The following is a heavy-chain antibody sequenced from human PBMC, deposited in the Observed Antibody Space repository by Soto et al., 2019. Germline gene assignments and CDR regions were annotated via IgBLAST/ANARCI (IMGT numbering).Heavy chain of an antibody. V-gene: IGHV1-18*01. Sequence: ASVKVSCKASGYTFTNFGISWVRQAPGQGLEWMGWISAYNGNTNYAQNFQGRVTMTTDTSTSTAYMELSSLRSEDTAVYYCARDLGGWPDYWGQGTLVPSPQ. CDR1: GYTFTNFG. CDR2: ISAYNGNT. D-gene: IGHD2-15*01. CDR3: ARDLGGWPDY. J-gene: IGHJ4*02.